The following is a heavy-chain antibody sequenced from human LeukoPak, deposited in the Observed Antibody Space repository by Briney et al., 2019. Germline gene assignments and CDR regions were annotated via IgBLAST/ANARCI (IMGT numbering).Heavy chain of an antibody. Sequence: SETLSLTCAVYGGSFSGYYWSWILQPPGKGLEWIGEINHSGSTNYNPSLKSRVTISVDTSKNQFSLKLSSVTAADTAVYYCARLNCSGGSCYPDYWGQGTLVTVSS. D-gene: IGHD2-15*01. CDR1: GGSFSGYY. V-gene: IGHV4-34*01. CDR3: ARLNCSGGSCYPDY. CDR2: INHSGST. J-gene: IGHJ4*02.